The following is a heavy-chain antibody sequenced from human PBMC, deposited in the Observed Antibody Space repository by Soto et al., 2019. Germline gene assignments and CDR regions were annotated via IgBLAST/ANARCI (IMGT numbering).Heavy chain of an antibody. J-gene: IGHJ6*02. CDR1: GYTFTSYG. D-gene: IGHD3-16*02. Sequence: ASEKVSCKASGYTFTSYGISWVRPAPGQGLEGMGWISAYNGNTNYAQKLQGRVTMTTDTSTSTAYMELRSLRSDDTAVYYCARDIRLRLGELSFFYYYYGMDVWGQGTTVTVSS. V-gene: IGHV1-18*01. CDR2: ISAYNGNT. CDR3: ARDIRLRLGELSFFYYYYGMDV.